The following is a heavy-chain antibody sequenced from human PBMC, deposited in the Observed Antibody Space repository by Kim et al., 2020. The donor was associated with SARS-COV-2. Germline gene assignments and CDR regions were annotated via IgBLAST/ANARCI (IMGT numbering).Heavy chain of an antibody. CDR3: ANQAPGRYDWFGVPRIGLDG. Sequence: GGSLRLSCAVSGFSISNFWMSWVRQPPGKGLVWVSRIRSDDYRTTYADSVEGRFSISRDNGQNMVHLQINSLRDEDTAVYFCANQAPGRYDWFGVPRIGLDGWGRGPAVTV. D-gene: IGHD3-10*01. CDR2: IRSDDYRT. J-gene: IGHJ6*02. V-gene: IGHV3-74*01. CDR1: GFSISNFW.